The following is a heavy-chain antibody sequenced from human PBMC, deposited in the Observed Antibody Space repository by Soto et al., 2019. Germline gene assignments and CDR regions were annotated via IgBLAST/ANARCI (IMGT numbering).Heavy chain of an antibody. J-gene: IGHJ4*02. CDR2: FDPEDGET. Sequence: ASGKVSCRVSGYTLTELSMHWVRQAPGKGLEWMGGFDPEDGETIYAQKFQGRVTMTEDTSTDTAYMELSSLRSEDTAVYYCATVGLSSGWYDYWGQGTLVTVSS. CDR3: ATVGLSSGWYDY. D-gene: IGHD6-19*01. CDR1: GYTLTELS. V-gene: IGHV1-24*01.